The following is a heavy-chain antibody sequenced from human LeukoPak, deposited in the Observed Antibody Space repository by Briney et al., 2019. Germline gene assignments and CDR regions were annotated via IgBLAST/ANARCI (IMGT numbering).Heavy chain of an antibody. V-gene: IGHV1-69*05. Sequence: SVKVSCKASGGTFSSYAISWVRQAPGQGLEWMGGIIPIFGTANYAQKFQGRVTITTDESTSTAYMELSSLRSEDTAVYYCARGGAYSGYASVSFYYWGQGTLVTVSS. CDR1: GGTFSSYA. CDR3: ARGGAYSGYASVSFYY. D-gene: IGHD5-12*01. CDR2: IIPIFGTA. J-gene: IGHJ4*02.